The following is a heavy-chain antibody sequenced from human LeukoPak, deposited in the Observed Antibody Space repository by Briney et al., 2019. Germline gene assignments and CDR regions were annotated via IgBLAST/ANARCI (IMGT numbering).Heavy chain of an antibody. J-gene: IGHJ4*02. CDR3: ARENYWKFDY. V-gene: IGHV3-7*05. Sequence: GGSLRLSCAASGFTFNKFYMGWVRQAPGKGLEWVANIKQDGSERSYVDSVKGRFTISRDNAKNSLYLQLDSLRAEDTAVYYCARENYWKFDYWGQGTLVTVSS. CDR2: IKQDGSER. CDR1: GFTFNKFY. D-gene: IGHD1-1*01.